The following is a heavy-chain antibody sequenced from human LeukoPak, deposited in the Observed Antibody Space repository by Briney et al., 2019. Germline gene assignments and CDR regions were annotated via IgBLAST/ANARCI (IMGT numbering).Heavy chain of an antibody. J-gene: IGHJ4*02. V-gene: IGHV1-2*02. CDR2: INPNSGGT. Sequence: ASVKVSCKASGYTFTGYYIHWVRQAPGQGLEWMGWINPNSGGTNFVQEFQGRDTLTRDTSISTAYMDLSGLRSDDTAVYYCARLSGDRVFDYWGQGTLVTVSS. D-gene: IGHD1-26*01. CDR1: GYTFTGYY. CDR3: ARLSGDRVFDY.